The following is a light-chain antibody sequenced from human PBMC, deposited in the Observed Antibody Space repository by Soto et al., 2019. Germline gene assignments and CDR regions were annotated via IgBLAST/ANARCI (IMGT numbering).Light chain of an antibody. J-gene: IGKJ1*01. CDR2: AAS. Sequence: EIVLTQSPGTLSLSPGERATLSCRASQIVSNNFLAWYQHKPGQAPRLLIYAASSRATGIPDRFSGSGSWTDFPLTISRLEPENFAVYSCQRYGSSPPTSGQGTK. CDR3: QRYGSSPPT. CDR1: QIVSNNF. V-gene: IGKV3-20*01.